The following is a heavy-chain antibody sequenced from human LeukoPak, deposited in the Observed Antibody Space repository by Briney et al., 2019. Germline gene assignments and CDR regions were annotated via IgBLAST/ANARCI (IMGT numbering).Heavy chain of an antibody. CDR3: ARDLKFYYDNNEIT. CDR2: IYSGGST. J-gene: IGHJ4*02. Sequence: PGGSLRLSCAASGFTVSSNYMSWVRQAPGKGLEWVSVIYSGGSTYYADSVKGRFTISRDNSKNTLYLQMNSLRAEDTAVYYCARDLKFYYDNNEITWGQGTLVTVSS. CDR1: GFTVSSNY. V-gene: IGHV3-53*01. D-gene: IGHD3-22*01.